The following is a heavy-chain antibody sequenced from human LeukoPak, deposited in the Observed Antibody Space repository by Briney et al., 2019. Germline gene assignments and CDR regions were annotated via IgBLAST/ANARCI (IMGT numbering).Heavy chain of an antibody. J-gene: IGHJ6*02. CDR3: ARDVKRYSSGWRYYGMDV. CDR1: GFTFSSYA. CDR2: ISYDGSNK. V-gene: IGHV3-30-3*01. D-gene: IGHD6-19*01. Sequence: GRSLRLSCAASGFTFSSYAMHWVRQAPGKGLEWVAVISYDGSNKYYADSVKSRFTISRDNSKNTLYLQMNSLRAEDTAVYYCARDVKRYSSGWRYYGMDVWGQGTTVTVSS.